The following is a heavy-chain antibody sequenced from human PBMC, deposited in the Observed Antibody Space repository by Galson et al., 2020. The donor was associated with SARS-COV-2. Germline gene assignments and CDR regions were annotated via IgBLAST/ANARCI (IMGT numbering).Heavy chain of an antibody. V-gene: IGHV3-48*02. CDR2: ISSSSSTI. CDR1: GFTFSGYS. J-gene: IGHJ4*02. CDR3: ASSSPYFDY. Sequence: TGGSLRLSCAASGFTFSGYSMNWVRQAPGKGLEWVSYISSSSSTIYYADSVKGRFTISRDNAKNSLELQMNSLRDEDTAVYDCASSSPYFDYWGQGTLVTVSS.